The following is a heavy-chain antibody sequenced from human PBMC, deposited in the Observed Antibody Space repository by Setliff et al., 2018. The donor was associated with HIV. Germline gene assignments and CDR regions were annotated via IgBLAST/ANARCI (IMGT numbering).Heavy chain of an antibody. CDR1: GGSISSYY. Sequence: SETLSLTCTVSGGSISSYYWSWIRQPPGKGLEWIGYIYYSGSTYYNPSLKSRVTISVDTSKNQFSLKLSSVTAADTAVYYCARGGCSSTSCYNYYYYGMDVWGQGTTVTVSS. V-gene: IGHV4-59*08. CDR2: IYYSGST. J-gene: IGHJ6*02. CDR3: ARGGCSSTSCYNYYYYGMDV. D-gene: IGHD2-2*01.